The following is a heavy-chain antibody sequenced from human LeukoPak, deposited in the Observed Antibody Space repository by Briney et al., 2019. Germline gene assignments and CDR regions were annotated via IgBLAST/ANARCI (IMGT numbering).Heavy chain of an antibody. CDR2: IYYSGST. CDR1: GGSISSYY. Sequence: SETLSLTCTVSGGSISSYYWSWIRQPPGKGLEWIGYIYYSGSTNYNPSLKSRVTISVDTSKNQFSLKLSSVTAADTAVYYCARVKSSSWYFDIWGQGTMVTVSS. J-gene: IGHJ3*02. D-gene: IGHD6-13*01. CDR3: ARVKSSSWYFDI. V-gene: IGHV4-59*01.